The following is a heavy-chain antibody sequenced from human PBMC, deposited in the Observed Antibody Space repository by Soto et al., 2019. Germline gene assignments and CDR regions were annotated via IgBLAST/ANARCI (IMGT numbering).Heavy chain of an antibody. J-gene: IGHJ6*02. CDR2: MNPNSGNT. CDR1: GYTFTSYD. Sequence: GASVKVSCKASGYTFTSYDINWVRQATGQGLEWMGWMNPNSGNTGYAQKFQGRVTMTRNTSISTAYMELSSLRSEDTAVYYCATSFDYYYGMDVWGQGTTVTVSS. CDR3: ATSFDYYYGMDV. V-gene: IGHV1-8*01.